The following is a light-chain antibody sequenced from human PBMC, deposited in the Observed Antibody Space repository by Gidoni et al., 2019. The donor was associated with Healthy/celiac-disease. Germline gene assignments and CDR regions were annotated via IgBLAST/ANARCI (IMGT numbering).Light chain of an antibody. CDR1: KLGDKY. CDR2: QDS. Sequence: SYELPRPPPVSLSPGQTASLTCSGDKLGDKYACWYQQKPGQSPVLVIYQDSKRPSGIPERFSGSNSGNTATLTISGTQAMDEADYYCQAWDSSALFGGGTKLTVL. V-gene: IGLV3-1*01. J-gene: IGLJ2*01. CDR3: QAWDSSAL.